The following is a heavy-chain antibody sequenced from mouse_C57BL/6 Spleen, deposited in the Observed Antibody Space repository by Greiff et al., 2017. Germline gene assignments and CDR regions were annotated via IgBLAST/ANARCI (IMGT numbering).Heavy chain of an antibody. Sequence: QVQLKQPGAELVKPGASVKLSCKASGYTFTSYWMHWVKQRPGRGLEWIGRIDPNSGGTKYNEKFKSKATLTVDKPSSTAYMQLSSLTSEDSAVYYCARSRDSHFDYWGQGTTLTVSS. V-gene: IGHV1-72*01. CDR2: IDPNSGGT. CDR3: ARSRDSHFDY. J-gene: IGHJ2*01. CDR1: GYTFTSYW.